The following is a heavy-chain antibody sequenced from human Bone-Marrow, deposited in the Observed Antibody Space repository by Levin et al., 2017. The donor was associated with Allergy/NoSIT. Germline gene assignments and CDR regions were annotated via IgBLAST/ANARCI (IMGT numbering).Heavy chain of an antibody. Sequence: PSETLSLTCTVSGGSVTNAIDYWSWIRQSPGTGLEWIGYIYSSGSTNYNPSLKSRVSILLDTSKNQFSLKLTSVTPADTAIYYCAKYPTGYYYAMDVWGQGTTVTVSS. V-gene: IGHV4-61*01. D-gene: IGHD2-8*02. CDR1: GGSVTNAIDY. CDR2: IYSSGST. CDR3: AKYPTGYYYAMDV. J-gene: IGHJ6*02.